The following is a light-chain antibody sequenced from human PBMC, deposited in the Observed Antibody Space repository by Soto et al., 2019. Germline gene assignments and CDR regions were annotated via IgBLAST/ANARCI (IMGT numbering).Light chain of an antibody. Sequence: EIMLTQSPGTLSLSPGERANLSCRASQSLSSSYLAWYQQKPGHAPRLPIYGASSRVTGITDRFSGSGSGTDFTLIIARLEPKDFAVYYCQQYGISPLTFGGGTKVEIK. V-gene: IGKV3-20*01. CDR2: GAS. J-gene: IGKJ4*01. CDR3: QQYGISPLT. CDR1: QSLSSSY.